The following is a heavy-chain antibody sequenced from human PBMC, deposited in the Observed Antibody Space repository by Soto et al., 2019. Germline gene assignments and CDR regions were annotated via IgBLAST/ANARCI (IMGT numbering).Heavy chain of an antibody. Sequence: ASVKVSCKASGYTFTNYGSSWVRQAPGQGLEWMGWISAYNGNTNYAQKLQGRVTMTTDTSTSTAYMELRSLRSDDTAVYYCASFSIAATDPYGMDVWGQGTTVTVS. CDR3: ASFSIAATDPYGMDV. CDR2: ISAYNGNT. D-gene: IGHD6-13*01. CDR1: GYTFTNYG. V-gene: IGHV1-18*01. J-gene: IGHJ6*02.